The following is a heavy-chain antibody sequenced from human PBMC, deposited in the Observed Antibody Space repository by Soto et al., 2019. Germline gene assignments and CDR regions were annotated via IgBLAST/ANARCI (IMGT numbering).Heavy chain of an antibody. Sequence: SETLSLTCTVSGGSINNGGYSWSWLRQPPGRGLEWIGYISHGGNTYYNPSLRSRVIMSIDKSKNHFSLGLRSVTAADTATYYCARTSYDILTGRLDAFDIWGQGTMVTVSS. CDR3: ARTSYDILTGRLDAFDI. CDR2: ISHGGNT. D-gene: IGHD3-9*01. J-gene: IGHJ3*02. CDR1: GGSINNGGYS. V-gene: IGHV4-30-2*01.